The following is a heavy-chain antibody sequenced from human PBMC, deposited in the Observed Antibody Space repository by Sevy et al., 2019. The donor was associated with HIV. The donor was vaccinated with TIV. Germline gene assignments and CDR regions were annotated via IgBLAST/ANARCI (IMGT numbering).Heavy chain of an antibody. CDR1: GFTFSTYD. D-gene: IGHD6-13*01. V-gene: IGHV3-13*01. J-gene: IGHJ3*01. CDR2: IGTLLDT. CDR3: ARACTAAGYKSGPIDAFDV. Sequence: GGSLRLSCAASGFTFSTYDMHWVRQVAGEGVEWVSGIGTLLDTYYAAPVKGRFIISRDNAKNSLFLQMNSLRAGDTAIYYCARACTAAGYKSGPIDAFDVWGQGTVVTVSS.